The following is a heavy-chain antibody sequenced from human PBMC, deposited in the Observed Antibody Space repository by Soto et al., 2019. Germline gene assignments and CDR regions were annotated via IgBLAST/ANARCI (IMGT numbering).Heavy chain of an antibody. CDR2: ISYDGSNK. J-gene: IGHJ3*02. CDR1: GFTFSSYA. CDR3: ARDSFISFRDSSGYPAGI. V-gene: IGHV3-30-3*01. D-gene: IGHD3-22*01. Sequence: QVQLVESGGGVVQPGRSLRLSCAASGFTFSSYAMHWVRQAPGKGLEWVAVISYDGSNKYYADSVKGRFTISRDNSKNTLYLQMNSLRAEDTAVYYCARDSFISFRDSSGYPAGIWGQGTMVTVSS.